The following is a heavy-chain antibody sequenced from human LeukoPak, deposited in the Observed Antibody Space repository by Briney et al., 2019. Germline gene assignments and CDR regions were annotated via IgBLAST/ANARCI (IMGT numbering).Heavy chain of an antibody. D-gene: IGHD3-10*01. J-gene: IGHJ4*02. Sequence: SETLSLTCTVSGGSISSGDYSWSWIRQPPGKGLEWIGYIYHSGSTYYNPSLKSRVTISVDRSKNQFSLKLSSVTAADTAVYYCARGLMVRGIYYRSYFDYWGQGTLVTVSS. CDR2: IYHSGST. CDR3: ARGLMVRGIYYRSYFDY. CDR1: GGSISSGDYS. V-gene: IGHV4-30-2*01.